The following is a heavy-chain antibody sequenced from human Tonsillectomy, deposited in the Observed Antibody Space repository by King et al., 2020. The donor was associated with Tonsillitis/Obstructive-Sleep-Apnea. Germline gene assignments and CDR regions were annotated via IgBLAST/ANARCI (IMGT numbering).Heavy chain of an antibody. CDR2: INTNTENP. CDR3: ARGGPVLPDPMDY. Sequence: VQLVQSGSELKKPGASVKVSCKASGYTFTSYAMNWVRQAPGQGLEWMGWINTNTENPTYAPGFTGRFVFSLDTSVSTAYLQFSSLKAEDTAVYFCARGGPVLPDPMDYWGQGTLVTVSS. CDR1: GYTFTSYA. D-gene: IGHD2-2*01. V-gene: IGHV7-4-1*02. J-gene: IGHJ4*02.